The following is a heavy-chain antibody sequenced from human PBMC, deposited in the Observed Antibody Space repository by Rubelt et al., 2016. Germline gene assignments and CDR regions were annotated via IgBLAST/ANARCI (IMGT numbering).Heavy chain of an antibody. CDR2: IYYSGST. CDR3: ARDIVVGVAAPTDNWFDP. J-gene: IGHJ5*02. Sequence: QLHLQESGPGLVKPSETLSLTCTVSGGSISSAPYYWGWIRQPPGKGLEWIGSIYYSGSTYYNPSLKGRVTSSGDTSKNQFSLKLSSVTAADTAVYYCARDIVVGVAAPTDNWFDPWGQGTLVTVSS. V-gene: IGHV4-39*07. D-gene: IGHD2-15*01. CDR1: GGSISSAPYY.